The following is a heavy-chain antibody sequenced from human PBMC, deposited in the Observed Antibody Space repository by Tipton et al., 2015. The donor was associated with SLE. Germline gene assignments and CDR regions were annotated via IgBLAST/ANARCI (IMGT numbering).Heavy chain of an antibody. CDR2: INSDGSST. Sequence: SLRLSCAASGFTFSSYWMHWVRQAPGKGLVWVSRINSDGSSTSYADSVKGRFTISRDNAKNTLYLQMNSLRAEDTALYYCARGNFLVAFDIWGQGTMVTVSS. CDR1: GFTFSSYW. CDR3: ARGNFLVAFDI. J-gene: IGHJ3*02. V-gene: IGHV3-74*01. D-gene: IGHD2-2*01.